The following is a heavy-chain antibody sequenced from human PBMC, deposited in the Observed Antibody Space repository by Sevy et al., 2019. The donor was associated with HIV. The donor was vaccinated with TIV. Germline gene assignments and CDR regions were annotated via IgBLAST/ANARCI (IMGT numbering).Heavy chain of an antibody. V-gene: IGHV3-23*01. CDR1: GFTFRNYV. CDR3: TKRVAGPLAALDI. CDR2: NSDGGGTT. Sequence: GGSLRLSCAASGFTFRNYVMTWVRQPPGKGLEWGSVNSDGGGTTYYADTVKGRCAISRHDSKSTMYLQMNSLRDEDTAVYFSTKRVAGPLAALDIWGQGTRATVSS. J-gene: IGHJ3*02. D-gene: IGHD2-15*01.